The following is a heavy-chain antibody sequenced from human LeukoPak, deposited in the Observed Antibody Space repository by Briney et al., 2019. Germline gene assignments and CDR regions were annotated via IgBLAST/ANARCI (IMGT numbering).Heavy chain of an antibody. CDR3: ARDVRYASGWSTPES. V-gene: IGHV4-4*07. CDR2: IYSSGSA. J-gene: IGHJ5*02. CDR1: GGSIMNHY. D-gene: IGHD6-19*01. Sequence: SETPSLTCTVSGGSIMNHYWSWIRQPAGKGLEWIGRIYSSGSANYSPSLKNRVSMSIDTSNNHFSLNLTSVTAADTALYFCARDVRYASGWSTPESWGQGTLVTVSS.